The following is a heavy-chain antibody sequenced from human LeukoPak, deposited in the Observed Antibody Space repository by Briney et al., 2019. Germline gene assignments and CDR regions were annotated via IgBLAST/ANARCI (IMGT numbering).Heavy chain of an antibody. CDR2: IIPIFGIA. Sequence: SVKVSCKASGGTFSSYAISWVRQAPGQGLEWMGRIIPIFGIANYAQKFQGRVTITADKSTSTAYMELSSLRSEDTAVYYCARGIGGGYNNLDYWGQGTLVTVSS. J-gene: IGHJ4*02. V-gene: IGHV1-69*04. CDR3: ARGIGGGYNNLDY. D-gene: IGHD5-24*01. CDR1: GGTFSSYA.